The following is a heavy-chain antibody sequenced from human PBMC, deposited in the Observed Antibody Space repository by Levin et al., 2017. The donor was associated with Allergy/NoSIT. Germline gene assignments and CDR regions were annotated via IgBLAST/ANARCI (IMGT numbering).Heavy chain of an antibody. CDR3: ARGSLYQLRTRWFDP. D-gene: IGHD2-2*01. CDR2: INHSGST. J-gene: IGHJ5*02. CDR1: GGSFSGYY. V-gene: IGHV4-34*01. Sequence: SETLSLTCAVYGGSFSGYYWSWIRQPPGKGLEWIGEINHSGSTNYNPSLKSRVTISVDTSKNQFSLKLSSVTAADTAVYYCARGSLYQLRTRWFDPWGQGTLVTVSS.